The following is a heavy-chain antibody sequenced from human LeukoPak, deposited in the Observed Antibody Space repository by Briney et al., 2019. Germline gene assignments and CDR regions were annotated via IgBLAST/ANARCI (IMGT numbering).Heavy chain of an antibody. Sequence: QAGGSLRLSCAASGFTFSSYDMNWIRQAPGKGLEWVSRINSDGSSTSYADSVKGRFTISRDNAKNTLYLQMNSLRAEDTAVYYCARERMYLHWFDPWGQGTLVTVSS. J-gene: IGHJ5*02. D-gene: IGHD2-15*01. CDR1: GFTFSSYD. CDR2: INSDGSST. CDR3: ARERMYLHWFDP. V-gene: IGHV3-74*01.